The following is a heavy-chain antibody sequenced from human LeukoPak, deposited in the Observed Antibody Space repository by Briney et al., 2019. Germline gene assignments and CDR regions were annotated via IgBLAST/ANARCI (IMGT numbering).Heavy chain of an antibody. Sequence: GASVKVSCKASGYTFTGYYMHWVRQAPGQGLEWMGWINPNSGNTGYAQKFQGRVTMTRNTSISTAYMELSSLRSEDTAVYYCAREPIAVAGVVLDWGQGTLVTVSS. CDR2: INPNSGNT. V-gene: IGHV1-8*02. CDR1: GYTFTGYY. CDR3: AREPIAVAGVVLD. D-gene: IGHD6-19*01. J-gene: IGHJ4*02.